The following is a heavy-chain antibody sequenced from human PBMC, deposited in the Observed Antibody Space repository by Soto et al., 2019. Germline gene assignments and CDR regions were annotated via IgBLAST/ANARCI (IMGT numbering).Heavy chain of an antibody. CDR3: AKDRAAVAGNFDY. CDR1: GFTFSSYV. CDR2: ISYDGSNK. D-gene: IGHD6-19*01. Sequence: QVQLVESGGGVVQPGRSLRLSCAASGFTFSSYVMNWVRQAPGKGLEWVAVISYDGSNKYYADSVKGRFTISRDNSKNTLYLQMNSLRAEDTAVYYCAKDRAAVAGNFDYWGQGTLVTVSS. J-gene: IGHJ4*02. V-gene: IGHV3-30*18.